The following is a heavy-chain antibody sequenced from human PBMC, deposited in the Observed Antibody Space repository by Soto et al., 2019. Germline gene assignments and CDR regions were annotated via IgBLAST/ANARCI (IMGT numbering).Heavy chain of an antibody. Sequence: QVQLVESGGGVVQPGRSLRLSCAVSGFTVSTYGMHWVRQAPGKGLKWVAVISRDGGTKYYADSVKGRFTISRDNSRNTLFLEMNSLRGDEMAVYYCTGEVASGYWGQGTLVTVSS. V-gene: IGHV3-30*03. D-gene: IGHD2-8*02. CDR3: TGEVASGY. J-gene: IGHJ4*02. CDR2: ISRDGGTK. CDR1: GFTVSTYG.